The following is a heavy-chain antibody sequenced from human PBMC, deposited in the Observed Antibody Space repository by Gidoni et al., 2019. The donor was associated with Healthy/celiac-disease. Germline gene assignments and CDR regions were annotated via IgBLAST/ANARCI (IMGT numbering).Heavy chain of an antibody. J-gene: IGHJ6*02. CDR3: ARQQIALGNLRGWYYGMDV. V-gene: IGHV3-21*01. D-gene: IGHD1-1*01. CDR2: ISSSSSYI. Sequence: EVQLVESGGGLVKPGGSLRLSCAASGFTFSSYSMNWVRQAPGKGLEWVSAISSSSSYIYYADSVKGRFTISRDNAKNSLYLQMNSLRAEDTAVYYCARQQIALGNLRGWYYGMDVWGQGTTVTVSS. CDR1: GFTFSSYS.